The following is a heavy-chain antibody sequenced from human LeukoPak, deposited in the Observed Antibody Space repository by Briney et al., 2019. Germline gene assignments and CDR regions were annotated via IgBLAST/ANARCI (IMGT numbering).Heavy chain of an antibody. V-gene: IGHV4-34*01. D-gene: IGHD3-10*01. CDR2: INHSGST. Sequence: SETLSLTCAVYGGSFSGYYWSWIRQPPGKGLEWIGEINHSGSTNYNPSLKSRVTISVDTSKNQFSLKLSSVTAADTAVYYCAREDGSYYGSGSYGLDYWGQGTLVTVSS. CDR3: AREDGSYYGSGSYGLDY. J-gene: IGHJ4*02. CDR1: GGSFSGYY.